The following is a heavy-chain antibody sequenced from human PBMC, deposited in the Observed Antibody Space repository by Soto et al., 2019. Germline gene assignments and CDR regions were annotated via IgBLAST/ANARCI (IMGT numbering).Heavy chain of an antibody. V-gene: IGHV1-18*01. CDR1: GYTFTSTY. J-gene: IGHJ5*02. Sequence: ASVEVSCKASGYTFTSTYVTWVRQAPGRGLEWVGWISPDNGNTNYAQKFQGRVTLTTDTSTNTVYMELRSLSPDDTAVYYCARGGGAHYRFDPWGQGTLVTVSS. D-gene: IGHD1-26*01. CDR3: ARGGGAHYRFDP. CDR2: ISPDNGNT.